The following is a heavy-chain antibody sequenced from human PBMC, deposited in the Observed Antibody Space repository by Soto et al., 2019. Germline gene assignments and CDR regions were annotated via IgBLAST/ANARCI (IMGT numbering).Heavy chain of an antibody. CDR1: GGTFSSYA. CDR3: ARVVRDGSSPERGYYFDY. V-gene: IGHV1-69*13. D-gene: IGHD6-13*01. Sequence: SVKVSCKASGGTFSSYAISWVRQAPGQGLEWMGGIIPIFGTANYAQKFQGRVTITADESTSTAYMELSSLRSEDTAVYYCARVVRDGSSPERGYYFDYWGQGTLVTVSS. J-gene: IGHJ4*02. CDR2: IIPIFGTA.